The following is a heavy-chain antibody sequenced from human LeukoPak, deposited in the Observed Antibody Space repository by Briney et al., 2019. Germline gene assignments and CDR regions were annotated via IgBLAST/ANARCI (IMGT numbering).Heavy chain of an antibody. CDR3: ARGAGVGAGSFDS. CDR2: VWYDGNNK. J-gene: IGHJ4*02. V-gene: IGHV3-33*01. CDR1: GFGFSSYA. D-gene: IGHD1-26*01. Sequence: GGSLRLSCAASGFGFSSYAIHWVRRAPGKGLEWATIVWYDGNNKYYADSVKGRFTVSRDNSGNMVYLQMYSLRPEDTAVYYCARGAGVGAGSFDSWGQGTMVIVSS.